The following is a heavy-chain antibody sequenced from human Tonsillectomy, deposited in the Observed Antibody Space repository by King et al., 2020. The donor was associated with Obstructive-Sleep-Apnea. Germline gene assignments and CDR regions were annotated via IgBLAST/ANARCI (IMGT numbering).Heavy chain of an antibody. CDR3: ARDLYSSGWVDY. D-gene: IGHD6-19*01. CDR2: IHYNGST. J-gene: IGHJ4*02. Sequence: VQLQESGPGLVKPSETLSLTCTVSGGFISSYYWSWIRQPPGKELEWSGYIHYNGSTNYNPSLKSRGTISVDTSKNQFSLKLSSVTAADTAVYYCARDLYSSGWVDYWGQGTLVTVSS. CDR1: GGFISSYY. V-gene: IGHV4-59*01.